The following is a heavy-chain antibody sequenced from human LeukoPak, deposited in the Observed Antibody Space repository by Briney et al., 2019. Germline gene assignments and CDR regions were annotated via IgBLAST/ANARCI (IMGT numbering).Heavy chain of an antibody. Sequence: SETLSLTCTVSGGSISSYYWSWIRQPAGKGLEWIGRIYTSGSTNYNPSLKSRVTMSVDTSKNQFSLKLSSVTAADTAVYYCARDLLVGRYYGSGSYYYYYMDVWGKGTTVTISS. J-gene: IGHJ6*03. CDR1: GGSISSYY. CDR3: ARDLLVGRYYGSGSYYYYYMDV. V-gene: IGHV4-4*07. CDR2: IYTSGST. D-gene: IGHD3-10*01.